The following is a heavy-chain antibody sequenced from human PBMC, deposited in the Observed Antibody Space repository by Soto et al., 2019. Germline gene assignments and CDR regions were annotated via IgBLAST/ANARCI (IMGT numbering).Heavy chain of an antibody. J-gene: IGHJ6*02. CDR2: IWYDGSNK. CDR1: GFTFSSYG. V-gene: IGHV3-33*01. Sequence: QVQLVESGGGVVQPGRSLRLSCAASGFTFSSYGMHWVRQAPGKGLEWVAVIWYDGSNKYYADSVKGRFTISRDNSKNTLYLQMNSLRADDTAVYYWARGLSYYYGSGLYGLDVWGQGTTVTVSS. CDR3: ARGLSYYYGSGLYGLDV. D-gene: IGHD3-10*01.